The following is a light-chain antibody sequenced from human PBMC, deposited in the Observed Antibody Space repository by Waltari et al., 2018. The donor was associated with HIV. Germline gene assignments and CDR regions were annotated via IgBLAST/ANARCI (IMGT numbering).Light chain of an antibody. J-gene: IGLJ3*02. CDR3: VLFVGGDIWV. Sequence: QTVVTQEPSLSVSPGGTVTLTCGFSSGSVPTSPYPSWYQQTPGQAPRALIYKTIMRSSGVPHRFSGSILGNKAALTITGAQAVDESDYYCVLFVGGDIWVFGGGTRLTVL. V-gene: IGLV8-61*01. CDR1: SGSVPTSPY. CDR2: KTI.